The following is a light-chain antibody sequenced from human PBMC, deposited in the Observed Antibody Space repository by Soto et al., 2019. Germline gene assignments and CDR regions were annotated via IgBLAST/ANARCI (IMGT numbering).Light chain of an antibody. V-gene: IGLV2-14*01. CDR2: EVS. CDR3: CSYAGSGTLI. CDR1: SSDVGGYNY. Sequence: QSALTQPASVSGSPGQSITISCTGTSSDVGGYNYVSWYQQHPGKAPKLMIYEVSNRPSGVSNRFSGSKSGNTASLTISGLQTADEADYFCCSYAGSGTLIFGGGTKLTVL. J-gene: IGLJ2*01.